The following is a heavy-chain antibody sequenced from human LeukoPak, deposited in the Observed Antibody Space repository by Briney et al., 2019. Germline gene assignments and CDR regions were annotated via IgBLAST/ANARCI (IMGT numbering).Heavy chain of an antibody. Sequence: SVKVSCKASGGTFSSYAISWVRQAPGQGLEWMGGIIPIFGTANYAQKFQGRVTITADKSTSTAYMELSSLRSEDTAVYYCARVRPWVLLPGAVLSDAFDIWGQGTMVTVSS. V-gene: IGHV1-69*06. CDR2: IIPIFGTA. CDR3: ARVRPWVLLPGAVLSDAFDI. D-gene: IGHD2-15*01. CDR1: GGTFSSYA. J-gene: IGHJ3*02.